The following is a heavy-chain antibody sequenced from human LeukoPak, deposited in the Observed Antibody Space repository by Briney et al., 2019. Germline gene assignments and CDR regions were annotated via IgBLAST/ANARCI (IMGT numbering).Heavy chain of an antibody. V-gene: IGHV1-18*01. CDR1: GYTFTSYG. CDR2: ISAYNGNT. Sequence: GASVKVSCKASGYTFTSYGISWVRQAPGQGLEWMGWISAYNGNTNYEQKFQGRVTMTTDTSTSTAYMELRSLRSDDTAVYYCARDWGVAGTQADYFDYWGQGTLVTVSS. J-gene: IGHJ4*02. CDR3: ARDWGVAGTQADYFDY. D-gene: IGHD6-19*01.